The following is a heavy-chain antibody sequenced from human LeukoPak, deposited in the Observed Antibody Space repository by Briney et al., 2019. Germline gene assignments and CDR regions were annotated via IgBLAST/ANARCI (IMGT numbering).Heavy chain of an antibody. CDR2: ISSSSTYK. CDR1: GFTFGSYS. D-gene: IGHD3-22*01. CDR3: AGGRGWLVDY. J-gene: IGHJ4*02. V-gene: IGHV3-21*01. Sequence: GGSLRLSCAASGFTFGSYSMNWVRQAPGKGLEWVSSISSSSTYKYYADSVKGRFTISRDNAKNSLFLQMNSLRAEDTAVYFCAGGRGWLVDYWGQGTRITVSS.